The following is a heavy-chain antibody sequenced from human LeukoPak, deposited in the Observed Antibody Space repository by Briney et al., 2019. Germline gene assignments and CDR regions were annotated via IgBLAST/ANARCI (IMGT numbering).Heavy chain of an antibody. CDR3: ARTSDLPGDY. Sequence: SETLSLTCTVSGGSISSSSYYWGWIRQPPGKGLEWIGSIYYSGSTYYNPSLKSRVTISVDTFKNQFSLKLSSVTAADTAVYYCARTSDLPGDYWGQGTLVTVSS. V-gene: IGHV4-39*01. CDR1: GGSISSSSYY. J-gene: IGHJ4*02. D-gene: IGHD3-10*01. CDR2: IYYSGST.